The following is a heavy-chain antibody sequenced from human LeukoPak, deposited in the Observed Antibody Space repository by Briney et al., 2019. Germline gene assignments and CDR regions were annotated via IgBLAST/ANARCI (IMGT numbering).Heavy chain of an antibody. CDR1: GYTCTSYG. CDR2: ISAYNGNT. V-gene: IGHV1-18*01. D-gene: IGHD1-26*01. CDR3: ATDPPSGSYSPGGWFDP. J-gene: IGHJ5*02. Sequence: ASVKVSCKASGYTCTSYGISWVRQAPGQGLEWMGWISAYNGNTNYAQKLQGRVTMTTDTSTSTAYMELRSLRSDDTAVDYCATDPPSGSYSPGGWFDPGGQGTLVTVSS.